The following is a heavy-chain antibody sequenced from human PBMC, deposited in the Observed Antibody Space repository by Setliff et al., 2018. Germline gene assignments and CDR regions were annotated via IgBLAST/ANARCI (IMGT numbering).Heavy chain of an antibody. CDR2: IYWDDDK. D-gene: IGHD3-3*01. J-gene: IGHJ4*02. Sequence: SGPTLVNPTQTLTLTCTFSGFSLSTGGVGVCWIRQPPGKALEWLALIYWDDDKRYSPSLKIRLTITKDTSKNQVVLTMTNMDPVDTATYYCARCITIFGVVIPSAFDYWGQGTLVTVSS. CDR1: GFSLSTGGVG. V-gene: IGHV2-5*02. CDR3: ARCITIFGVVIPSAFDY.